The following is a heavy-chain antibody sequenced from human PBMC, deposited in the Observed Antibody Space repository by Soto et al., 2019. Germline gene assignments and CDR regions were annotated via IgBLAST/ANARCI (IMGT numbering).Heavy chain of an antibody. J-gene: IGHJ5*02. Sequence: QVQLQESGPGLVKPSETLSLTCTVSGDSISTNYWWSWIRQPAGKGLEWIGRVQASGDTTYNPSLKSRVTVSLDPSKNQFSLKVRSVTAADTAVYYCAKGAGPPWFDPWGQGTLVTVSS. CDR3: AKGAGPPWFDP. V-gene: IGHV4-4*07. CDR2: VQASGDT. CDR1: GDSISTNY.